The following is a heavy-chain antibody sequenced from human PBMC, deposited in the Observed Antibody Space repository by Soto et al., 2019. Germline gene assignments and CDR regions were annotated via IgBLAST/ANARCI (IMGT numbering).Heavy chain of an antibody. D-gene: IGHD3-10*01. CDR3: ARGGSGRYYFDY. Sequence: QVQLQQWGAGLLKPSETLSLTCAVYGGSFSGYYWSWIRQPPGKGLEWIGEINHSGSTNYNPSLKSRVTISVDTSKNQFSLRLSSVTAAETAVYYCARGGSGRYYFDYWGQGTLVTVSS. J-gene: IGHJ4*02. CDR2: INHSGST. V-gene: IGHV4-34*01. CDR1: GGSFSGYY.